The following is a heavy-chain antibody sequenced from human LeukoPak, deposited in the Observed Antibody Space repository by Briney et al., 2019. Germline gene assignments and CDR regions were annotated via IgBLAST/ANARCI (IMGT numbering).Heavy chain of an antibody. CDR2: INSDGSST. V-gene: IGHV3-74*01. J-gene: IGHJ4*02. CDR3: ARDLPYNWNDVAGFFDY. D-gene: IGHD1-20*01. CDR1: GFTSSSYW. Sequence: GGSLRLSCAASGFTSSSYWMHWVRQAPGKGLVWVSRINSDGSSTSYADSVKGRFTISRDNAKNTLYLQMNSLRAEDTAVYYCARDLPYNWNDVAGFFDYWGQGTLVTVSS.